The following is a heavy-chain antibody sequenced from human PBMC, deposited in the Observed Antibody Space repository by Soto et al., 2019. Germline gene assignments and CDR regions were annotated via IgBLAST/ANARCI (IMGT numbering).Heavy chain of an antibody. CDR3: ARSGPTLTMIVVEIRKRAYAFDI. V-gene: IGHV1-18*01. D-gene: IGHD3-22*01. J-gene: IGHJ3*02. CDR2: ISAYNGNT. Sequence: QVQLVQSGAEVKKPGASVKVSCKASGYTFTSYGISWVRQAPGQGLEWMGWISAYNGNTNYAQKLQGRVTMTTDTSTSTAYRELRSLRSDDTAVYYCARSGPTLTMIVVEIRKRAYAFDIWGQGTMVTVSS. CDR1: GYTFTSYG.